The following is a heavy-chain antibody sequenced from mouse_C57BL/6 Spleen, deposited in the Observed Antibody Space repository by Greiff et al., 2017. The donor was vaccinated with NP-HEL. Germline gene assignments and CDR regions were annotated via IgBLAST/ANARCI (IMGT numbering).Heavy chain of an antibody. V-gene: IGHV1-80*01. Sequence: QVQLQQSGAELVKPGASVKISCKASGYAFSSYWMNWVKQRPGKGLEWIGQIYPGDGDTNYNGKFKGKATLTADKSSSTAYMQLSSLTSEDSAVYFCARQGKLGAWFAYWGQGTLVTVSA. D-gene: IGHD4-1*01. J-gene: IGHJ3*01. CDR1: GYAFSSYW. CDR3: ARQGKLGAWFAY. CDR2: IYPGDGDT.